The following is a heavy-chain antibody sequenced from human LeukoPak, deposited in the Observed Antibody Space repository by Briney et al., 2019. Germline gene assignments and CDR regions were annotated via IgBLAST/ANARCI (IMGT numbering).Heavy chain of an antibody. J-gene: IGHJ5*02. CDR3: ARLKSFGTPIFDP. CDR1: GYTFTSYD. V-gene: IGHV1-8*01. CDR2: MNPNSGNT. D-gene: IGHD1-1*01. Sequence: ASVKVSCKASGYTFTSYDINWVRQATGQGLEWMGWMNPNSGNTGYAQKFQDRVTMTRNTSISTAYMELSSLRSEDTAVYYCARLKSFGTPIFDPWGQGTLVTVSS.